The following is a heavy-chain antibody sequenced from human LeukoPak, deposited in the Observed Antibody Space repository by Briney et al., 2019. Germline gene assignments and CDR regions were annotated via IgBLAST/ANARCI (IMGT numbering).Heavy chain of an antibody. CDR3: ARSEPRSYYYDSSGYYDWFDP. D-gene: IGHD3-22*01. J-gene: IGHJ5*02. CDR2: IIPIFGIA. Sequence: SVKVSCKASGGTFSSYAISWVRQAPGQGLEWMGRIIPIFGIANYAQKFQGRVTITADKSTSTAYMELSSLRSEDTAVYYCARSEPRSYYYDSSGYYDWFDPWGQGTLVTASS. V-gene: IGHV1-69*04. CDR1: GGTFSSYA.